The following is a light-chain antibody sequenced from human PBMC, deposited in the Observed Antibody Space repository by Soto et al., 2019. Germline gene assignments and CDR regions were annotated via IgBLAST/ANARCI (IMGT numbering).Light chain of an antibody. V-gene: IGKV1-5*03. CDR1: QSISSW. Sequence: DIQMTQSPSTLSASVGDRVTITCRASQSISSWLAWYQQKPGKAPNLLIYKASNLESGVPSRFSGSGSGTEFTLPISSLQPDDFATYYCQQYNSYPLTFGGGTKVEIK. J-gene: IGKJ4*01. CDR3: QQYNSYPLT. CDR2: KAS.